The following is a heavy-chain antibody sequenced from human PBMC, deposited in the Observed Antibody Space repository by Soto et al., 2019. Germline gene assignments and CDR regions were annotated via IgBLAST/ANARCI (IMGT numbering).Heavy chain of an antibody. CDR3: ASYGSGSYYNGYYFDY. V-gene: IGHV4-30-2*01. CDR2: IYHSGST. Sequence: SETMSLTCAVSGDSISRGGYSWSWIRQPPGKGLEWIGYIYHSGSTYYNPSLKSRVTISADTSKNQFSLELSSVTAADTAVYYCASYGSGSYYNGYYFDYWGQGTLVTVSS. CDR1: GDSISRGGYS. D-gene: IGHD3-10*01. J-gene: IGHJ4*02.